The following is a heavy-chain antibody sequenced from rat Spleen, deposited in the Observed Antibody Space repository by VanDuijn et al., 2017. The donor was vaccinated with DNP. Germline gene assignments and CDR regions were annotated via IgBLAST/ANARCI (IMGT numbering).Heavy chain of an antibody. D-gene: IGHD1-4*01. CDR3: ARSRLPGYYPFAC. V-gene: IGHV5-29*01. Sequence: EVQLVESDGGLVQPGRSLKLSCAASGFTFSNYWMTWIRQVPTKGLEWVATISYGGSSTYYRDSVKGRFTISRDDAKSSLYLQMNSLKSEDTATYYCARSRLPGYYPFACWGQGTLVTVSS. CDR2: ISYGGSST. J-gene: IGHJ3*01. CDR1: GFTFSNYW.